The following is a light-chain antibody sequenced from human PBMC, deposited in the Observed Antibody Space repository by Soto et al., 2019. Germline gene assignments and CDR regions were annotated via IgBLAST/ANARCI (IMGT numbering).Light chain of an antibody. V-gene: IGKV3-20*01. Sequence: EIVLTQSPGTLSLSPGERATLSCRASQSVSSSYLAWYQQKPGQAPRLLIYGASSRATGIPDRFSGSGSGTDFTLTISSLQPEDFATYYCQQSYSTPTTFGPGTKVDIK. CDR1: QSVSSSY. CDR3: QQSYSTPTT. J-gene: IGKJ3*01. CDR2: GAS.